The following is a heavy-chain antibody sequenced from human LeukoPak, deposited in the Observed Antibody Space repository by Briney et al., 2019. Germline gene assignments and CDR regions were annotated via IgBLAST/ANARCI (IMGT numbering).Heavy chain of an antibody. D-gene: IGHD3-3*01. CDR3: ARGDVFRLRYYYYGMDV. CDR1: GGSFSGYY. J-gene: IGHJ6*02. Sequence: PSETLSLTCAVYGGSFSGYYWSWIRQPPGKGLEWIGEINHSGSTNYNPSLKSRVTISVDTSKNQFSLKLSSVTAADTAVYYCARGDVFRLRYYYYGMDVWGQGTTVNVSS. CDR2: INHSGST. V-gene: IGHV4-34*01.